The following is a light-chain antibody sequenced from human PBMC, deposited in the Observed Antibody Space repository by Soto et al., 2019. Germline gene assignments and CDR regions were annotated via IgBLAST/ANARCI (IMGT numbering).Light chain of an antibody. CDR2: KAS. CDR3: QQYNDYST. V-gene: IGKV1-5*03. J-gene: IGKJ1*01. CDR1: QTISSW. Sequence: DIQMTQSPSTLSASVGDRVTITCRASQTISSWLAWYQQKPGKAPKLLIYKASSLESGVPSRFSGSGSGKEFTLTISSLQPDDFATYYCQQYNDYSTFGQGTKVEIK.